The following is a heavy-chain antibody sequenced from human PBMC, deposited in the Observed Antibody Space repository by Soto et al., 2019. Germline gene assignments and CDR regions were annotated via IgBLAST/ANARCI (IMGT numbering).Heavy chain of an antibody. V-gene: IGHV1-3*01. CDR3: ARVLAQQLVRYYFDY. Sequence: ASVKVSCKASGYTFTSYAMHWVRQAPGQRLEWMGWINAGNGNTKYSQKFQGRVTITRDTSASTAYMELSSLRSEDTAVYYCARVLAQQLVRYYFDYWGQGTLVTVSS. J-gene: IGHJ4*02. D-gene: IGHD6-13*01. CDR1: GYTFTSYA. CDR2: INAGNGNT.